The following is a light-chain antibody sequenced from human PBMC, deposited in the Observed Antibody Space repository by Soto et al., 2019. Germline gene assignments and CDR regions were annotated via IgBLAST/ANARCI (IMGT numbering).Light chain of an antibody. CDR1: SSNIGTFY. V-gene: IGLV1-47*02. Sequence: QSVLTQPPSASSTPGQTVTISCSGSSSNIGTFYVYWYQHVPGTAPKLLIYIDNQRPSGIPDRFSGSKSGTSASLAISGLRSEDEADYYSAAWENTLNAYVFGTGTKVTVL. CDR3: AAWENTLNAYV. CDR2: IDN. J-gene: IGLJ1*01.